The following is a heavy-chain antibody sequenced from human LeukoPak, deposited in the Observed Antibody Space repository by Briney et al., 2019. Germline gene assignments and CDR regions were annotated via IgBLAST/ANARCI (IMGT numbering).Heavy chain of an antibody. CDR3: ARGGGSSWYYFDY. J-gene: IGHJ4*02. Sequence: GESLKISCQGSGYSFTSYWISWVRQMPGKGLEWMGRIDPSDSYTNYSPSFQGHVTISADKSISTAYLQWSSLKASDTAMYYCARGGGSSWYYFDYWGQGTLVTVSS. V-gene: IGHV5-10-1*01. CDR2: IDPSDSYT. CDR1: GYSFTSYW. D-gene: IGHD6-13*01.